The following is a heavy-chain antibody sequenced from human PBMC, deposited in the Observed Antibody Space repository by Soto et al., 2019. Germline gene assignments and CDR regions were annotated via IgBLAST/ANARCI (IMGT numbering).Heavy chain of an antibody. CDR3: ARVRAVRPDSYYYGTDV. Sequence: GASVKVSCKASGGTFSSYAISWVRQAPGQGLEWMGGIIPIFGTANYAQKFQGRVTITADESTNTAYMELSSLRSEDTAVYYCARVRAVRPDSYYYGTDVWGQGTSVTVSS. V-gene: IGHV1-69*13. CDR2: IIPIFGTA. D-gene: IGHD6-6*01. CDR1: GGTFSSYA. J-gene: IGHJ6*01.